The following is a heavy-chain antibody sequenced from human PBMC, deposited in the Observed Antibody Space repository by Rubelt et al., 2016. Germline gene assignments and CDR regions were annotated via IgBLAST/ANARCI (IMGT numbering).Heavy chain of an antibody. J-gene: IGHJ5*02. CDR2: ISAYNGNT. D-gene: IGHD6-13*01. V-gene: IGHV1-3*01. CDR3: ARMRGPYSSSGGEFDP. Sequence: QVQLVQSGAEVKKPGASVKVSCKASGYTFTSYAMHWVRQAPGQRLEWMGWISAYNGNTKYSQKFQGRVPINRDTSAGKACMELSSLRSEDTAVYYCARMRGPYSSSGGEFDPWGQGTLVTVSS. CDR1: GYTFTSYA.